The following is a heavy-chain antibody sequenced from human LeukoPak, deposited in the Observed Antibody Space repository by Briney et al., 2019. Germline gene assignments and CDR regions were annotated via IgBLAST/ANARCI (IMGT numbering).Heavy chain of an antibody. CDR2: ISSSHNYI. V-gene: IGHV3-21*01. CDR3: ARGARPNWNDVRWAFDI. D-gene: IGHD1-1*01. J-gene: IGHJ3*02. Sequence: GSLRLSCAASGFTFSSYSMNWVRQAPGKGLEWVSSISSSHNYIYYADSVKGRFTISRDNAKNSLYLQMNSLGAEDTAVYYCARGARPNWNDVRWAFDIWGQGTMVTVSS. CDR1: GFTFSSYS.